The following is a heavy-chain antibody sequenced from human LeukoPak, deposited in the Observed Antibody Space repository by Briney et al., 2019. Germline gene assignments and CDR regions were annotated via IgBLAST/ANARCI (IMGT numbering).Heavy chain of an antibody. D-gene: IGHD5-18*01. CDR2: ISSSGSTI. V-gene: IGHV3-48*03. CDR3: AKGQLWLQGYYYHTMDV. CDR1: GFTFSSYE. Sequence: GGSLRLSCAASGFTFSSYEMNWVRQAPGKGLEWVSYISSSGSTIYYADSVKGRFTISRDNAKNSLYLQMNSLRAEDTAVYYCAKGQLWLQGYYYHTMDVWGQGTTVTVSS. J-gene: IGHJ6*02.